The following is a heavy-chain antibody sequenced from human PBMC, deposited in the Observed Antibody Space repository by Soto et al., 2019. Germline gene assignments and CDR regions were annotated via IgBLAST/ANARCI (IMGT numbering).Heavy chain of an antibody. V-gene: IGHV3-53*01. D-gene: IGHD3-3*01. J-gene: IGHJ4*02. CDR1: GFTVSSNY. CDR3: AKGPLRFWRGGLEDYYFDY. Sequence: EVQLVESGGGLIQPGGSLRLSCAASGFTVSSNYMSWVRQAPGKGLEWVSVIYSGGSTYYADSVKGRFTISRDNSKNTLYLQMNSLRAEDSALYYCAKGPLRFWRGGLEDYYFDYWGQGTLVTVSS. CDR2: IYSGGST.